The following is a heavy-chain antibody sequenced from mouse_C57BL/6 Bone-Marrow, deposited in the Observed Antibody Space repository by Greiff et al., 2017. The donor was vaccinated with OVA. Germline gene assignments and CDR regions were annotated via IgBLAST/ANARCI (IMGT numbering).Heavy chain of an antibody. Sequence: ESGPGLVKPSQSLSLTCSVTGYSITSGYYWNWIRQFPGNKLEWMGYISYDGSNNYNPSLKNRISITRDTSKNQFVLKLNSVTTEDTATYYCSLDPHFDYWGQGTTLTVSS. CDR2: ISYDGSN. CDR3: SLDPHFDY. V-gene: IGHV3-6*01. CDR1: GYSITSGYY. J-gene: IGHJ2*01.